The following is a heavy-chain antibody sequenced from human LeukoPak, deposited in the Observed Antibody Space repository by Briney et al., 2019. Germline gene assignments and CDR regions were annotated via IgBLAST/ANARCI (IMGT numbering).Heavy chain of an antibody. CDR1: GFTFDDYA. J-gene: IGHJ1*01. CDR3: AKADYGDSAEYFHH. D-gene: IGHD4-17*01. V-gene: IGHV3-9*01. CDR2: ISWNSGSI. Sequence: TGGSLRLSCAASGFTFDDYAMHWVRQAPRKGLEWVSGISWNSGSIGYADSVKGRFTISRDNAKNSLYLQMNSLRAEDTALYYCAKADYGDSAEYFHHWGQGTLVTVSS.